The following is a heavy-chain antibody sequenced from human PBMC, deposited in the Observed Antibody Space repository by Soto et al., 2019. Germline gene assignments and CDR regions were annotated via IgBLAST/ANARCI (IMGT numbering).Heavy chain of an antibody. D-gene: IGHD3-3*01. V-gene: IGHV4-34*01. CDR2: INHSGST. CDR1: GGSFSGYY. J-gene: IGHJ5*02. CDR3: ARGPYDFWSGYYTSNWFDP. Sequence: SETLSLTCAVYGGSFSGYYWSWIRQPPGKGLEWIGEINHSGSTNYNPSLKSRVTISVDTSKNQFSLKLSSVTAADTAVYYCARGPYDFWSGYYTSNWFDPWGQGTLVTVSS.